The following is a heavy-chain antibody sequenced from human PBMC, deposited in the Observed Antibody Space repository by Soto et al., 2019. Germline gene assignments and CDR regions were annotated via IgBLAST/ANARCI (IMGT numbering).Heavy chain of an antibody. CDR3: ARVFGYAGDWYFDV. Sequence: EVQLVQSGAEVKEPGESLRLSCQASGYIFSNKWIAWVRQVAGKGLEWMGIIFPNDSDTRYSPSFEGHVTISVDKATDSAYLQWSSLKASDSATYYCARVFGYAGDWYFDVWGRGTQVSVSS. D-gene: IGHD2-8*02. J-gene: IGHJ2*01. V-gene: IGHV5-51*01. CDR2: IFPNDSDT. CDR1: GYIFSNKW.